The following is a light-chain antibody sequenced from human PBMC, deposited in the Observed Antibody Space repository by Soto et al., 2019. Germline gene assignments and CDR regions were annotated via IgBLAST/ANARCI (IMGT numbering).Light chain of an antibody. CDR2: EAS. CDR3: QQYNDNWT. V-gene: IGKV1-5*03. Sequence: DIQMTQSPSTLSASVGDRVTITCRASQSISSWLAWYQQKPGKAPRLLIYEASNLESGVPSRFSVSGSGTEFTLTISSLQPDDSATYYCQQYNDNWTFGQGTKVEIK. CDR1: QSISSW. J-gene: IGKJ1*01.